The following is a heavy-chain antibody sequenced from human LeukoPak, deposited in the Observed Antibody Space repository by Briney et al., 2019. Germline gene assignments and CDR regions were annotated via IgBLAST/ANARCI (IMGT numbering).Heavy chain of an antibody. J-gene: IGHJ4*02. CDR2: ISKDGSNQ. D-gene: IGHD6-13*01. CDR1: GFTFSSSP. V-gene: IGHV3-30-3*01. Sequence: PGGSLRLSCAASGFTFSSSPMHWVRQAPDKGLEWVAIISKDGSNQYYADSVKGRFTISRDNSKDTLFLQMNSLRGEDTAVYYCARDHWYLVDYWGQGTLVTVSS. CDR3: ARDHWYLVDY.